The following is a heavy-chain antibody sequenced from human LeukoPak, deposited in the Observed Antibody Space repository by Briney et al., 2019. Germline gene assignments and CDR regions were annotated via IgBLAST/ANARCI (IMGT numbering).Heavy chain of an antibody. D-gene: IGHD3-16*02. V-gene: IGHV4-34*01. CDR3: ARVDYVWGSYRYTSNFDY. CDR1: GGSFSGYY. J-gene: IGHJ4*02. CDR2: INHSGST. Sequence: SETLSLTCTVYGGSFSGYYWSWIRQPPGKGLEWIGEINHSGSTNYNPSLKSRVTISVDTSKNQFSLKLSSVTAADTAVYYCARVDYVWGSYRYTSNFDYWGQGTLVTVSS.